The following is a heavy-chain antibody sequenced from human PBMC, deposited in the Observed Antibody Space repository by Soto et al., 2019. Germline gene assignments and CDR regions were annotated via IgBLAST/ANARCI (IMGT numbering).Heavy chain of an antibody. D-gene: IGHD3-3*01. Sequence: VASVKVSCKASGGTFSSYAISWVRQAPGQGLEWMGGIIPIFGTANYAQKFQGRVTITADESTSTAYMELSSLRSEDTAVYYCASPYDLWSGYWHHYGLDVWAQRTTVTVSS. CDR2: IIPIFGTA. V-gene: IGHV1-69*13. CDR1: GGTFSSYA. J-gene: IGHJ6*02. CDR3: ASPYDLWSGYWHHYGLDV.